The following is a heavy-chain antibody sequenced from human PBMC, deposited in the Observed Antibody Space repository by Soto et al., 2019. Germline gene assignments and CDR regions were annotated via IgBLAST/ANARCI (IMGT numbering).Heavy chain of an antibody. CDR2: ISAYNGNT. CDR1: CYTFTSYG. V-gene: IGHV1-18*04. Sequence: GASVKVSCKASCYTFTSYGISWVRQAPGQGLEWMGWISAYNGNTNYAQKLQGRVTMTTDTSTSTAYMELRSLRFDDTAVYYCARDLRVYSSSSWENWFDPWGQGTLVTVSS. D-gene: IGHD6-6*01. J-gene: IGHJ5*02. CDR3: ARDLRVYSSSSWENWFDP.